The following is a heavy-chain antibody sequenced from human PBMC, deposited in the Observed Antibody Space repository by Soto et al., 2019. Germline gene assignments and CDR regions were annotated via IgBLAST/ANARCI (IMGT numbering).Heavy chain of an antibody. Sequence: EVQLLESGGGLVQPGGSLRLSCAASGFTFSSYAMSWVRQAPGKGLEWVSASSGSGGSTYYADSVKGRFTISRDNSKNTLYLQMNSLRAEDTAVYYCAKIPRITMVRGVITHGGPFDYWGQGTLVTVSS. CDR3: AKIPRITMVRGVITHGGPFDY. CDR2: SSGSGGST. J-gene: IGHJ4*02. CDR1: GFTFSSYA. D-gene: IGHD3-10*01. V-gene: IGHV3-23*01.